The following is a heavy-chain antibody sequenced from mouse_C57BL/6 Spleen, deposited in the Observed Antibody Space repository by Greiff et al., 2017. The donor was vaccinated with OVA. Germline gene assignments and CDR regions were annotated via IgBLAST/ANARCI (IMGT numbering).Heavy chain of an antibody. CDR1: GFTFSSYG. CDR2: ISSGGSYT. J-gene: IGHJ1*03. Sequence: EVNVVESGGDLVKPGGSLKLSCAASGFTFSSYGMSWVRQTPDKRLEWVATISSGGSYTYYPDSVKGRFTISRDNAKNTLYLQMSSLKSEDTAMYYCARRGTVDWYFDVWGTGTTVTVSS. D-gene: IGHD1-1*01. V-gene: IGHV5-6*02. CDR3: ARRGTVDWYFDV.